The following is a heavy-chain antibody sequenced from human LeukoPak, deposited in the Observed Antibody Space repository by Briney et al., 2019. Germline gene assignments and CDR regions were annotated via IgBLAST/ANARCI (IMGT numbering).Heavy chain of an antibody. J-gene: IGHJ4*02. CDR3: ARADDIGYYFDY. V-gene: IGHV4-31*03. CDR2: IYYSGST. CDR1: GGSISSGGYY. Sequence: SETLSLTCTVSGGSISSGGYYWSWIRQHPGKGLEWIGYIYYSGSTYYNPSLKSRLTLSVDTSKNQFSLKLSSVTAADTAVYYCARADDIGYYFDYWGQGTLVTVSS. D-gene: IGHD2-15*01.